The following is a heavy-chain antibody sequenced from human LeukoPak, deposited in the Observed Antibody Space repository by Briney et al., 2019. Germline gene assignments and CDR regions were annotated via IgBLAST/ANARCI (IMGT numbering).Heavy chain of an antibody. V-gene: IGHV3-15*01. D-gene: IGHD5/OR15-5a*01. CDR2: IKSKTDGGTT. CDR1: GFTFSNAW. J-gene: IGHJ3*02. CDR3: TTDALYAGGAFDI. Sequence: GGSLRLSCAASGFTFSNAWMSWVRQAPGKGLEWVGRIKSKTDGGTTDYAAPVKGRFTISRDDSKNTLYLQMNSLKTVDTAVYYCTTDALYAGGAFDIWGQGTMVTVSS.